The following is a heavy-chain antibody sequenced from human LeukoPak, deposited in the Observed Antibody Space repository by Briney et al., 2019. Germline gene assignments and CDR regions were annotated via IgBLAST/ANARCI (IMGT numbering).Heavy chain of an antibody. CDR3: ARVNGQQLVIDY. J-gene: IGHJ4*02. Sequence: SETLSLTCTVSGGSISSSSYYWGWIRQPPGKGLEWIGSIHYSGSTYYNPSLKSRVTISVDTSKNQFSLKLSSVTAAGTAVYYCARVNGQQLVIDYWGQGTLVTVSS. D-gene: IGHD6-13*01. CDR1: GGSISSSSYY. CDR2: IHYSGST. V-gene: IGHV4-39*01.